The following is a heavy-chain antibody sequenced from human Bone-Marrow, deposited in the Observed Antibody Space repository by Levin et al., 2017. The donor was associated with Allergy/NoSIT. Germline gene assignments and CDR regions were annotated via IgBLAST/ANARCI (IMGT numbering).Heavy chain of an antibody. CDR2: INPNSGGT. Sequence: ASVKVSCKSFGYTFTGYYIYWVRQAPGQGLEWMGRINPNSGGTHSGQKFQGRVTMTRDTSIDTAYMDLSGLRPDDTAVYYGARGKCFDSSGLDSWGQGTLVTVSS. CDR3: ARGKCFDSSGLDS. CDR1: GYTFTGYY. J-gene: IGHJ4*02. D-gene: IGHD3-22*01. V-gene: IGHV1-2*06.